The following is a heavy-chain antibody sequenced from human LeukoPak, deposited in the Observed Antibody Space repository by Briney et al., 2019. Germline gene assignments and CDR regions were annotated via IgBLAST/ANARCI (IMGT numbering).Heavy chain of an antibody. D-gene: IGHD3-22*01. CDR3: AKGHVTMIVVISPIDY. CDR2: ISGSGGST. J-gene: IGHJ4*02. CDR1: GFTFSSYA. V-gene: IGHV3-23*01. Sequence: GGSLRLSCAASGFTFSSYAMSWVRQAPGKGLEWVSAISGSGGSTYYADSVKGRFAISRDNSKNTLYLQMNSLRAEDTAVYYCAKGHVTMIVVISPIDYWGQGTLVTVSS.